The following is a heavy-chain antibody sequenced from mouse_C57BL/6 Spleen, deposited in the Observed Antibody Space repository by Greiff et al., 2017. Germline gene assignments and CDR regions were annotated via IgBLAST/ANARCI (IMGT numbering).Heavy chain of an antibody. J-gene: IGHJ4*01. D-gene: IGHD2-5*01. Sequence: VHVKQSGAELVKPGASVKLSCTASGLNIKDYYMHWVKQRTEQGLEWIGRIDTEDGETKYAPKFQGKATITADTASNTAYLQLSILTSEDTAVYYCARGGSNYYAMDYWCQGTSVTVSS. CDR1: GLNIKDYY. CDR3: ARGGSNYYAMDY. CDR2: IDTEDGET. V-gene: IGHV14-2*01.